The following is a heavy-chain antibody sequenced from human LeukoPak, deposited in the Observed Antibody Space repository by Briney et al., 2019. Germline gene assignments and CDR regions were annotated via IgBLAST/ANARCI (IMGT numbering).Heavy chain of an antibody. J-gene: IGHJ4*02. V-gene: IGHV3-23*01. CDR2: ISSSGGST. CDR3: AKDRGSGNYVFDY. CDR1: GFTFSSYA. Sequence: GGSLRLPCAASGFTFSSYAMNWVRQAPGEGLEWVSVISSSGGSTYYPDSVKGRFTVSRDNSKNTLYLQMNSLRADDTAVYYCAKDRGSGNYVFDYWGQGTLVTVSS. D-gene: IGHD3-10*01.